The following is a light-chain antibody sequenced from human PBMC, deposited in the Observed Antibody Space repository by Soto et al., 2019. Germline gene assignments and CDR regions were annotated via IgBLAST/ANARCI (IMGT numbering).Light chain of an antibody. CDR1: QSISTTY. V-gene: IGKV3-20*01. CDR2: GTS. J-gene: IGKJ2*01. CDR3: QHYASSPYT. Sequence: EIVVTQSPGTLSLSPGERATLSCRASQSISTTYLAWYQQRPGQAPRLLIYGTSSRATGIPDRFSGSGSATDFTLTINRLEPDDFAVYYCQHYASSPYTFGQGTKLESK.